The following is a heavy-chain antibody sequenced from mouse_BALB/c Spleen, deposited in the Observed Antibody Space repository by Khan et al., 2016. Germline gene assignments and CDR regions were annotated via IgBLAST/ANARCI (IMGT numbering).Heavy chain of an antibody. D-gene: IGHD1-1*01. CDR3: ARPDYGSSRGFAY. CDR1: GYTFTNYG. CDR2: INTYTGEP. Sequence: LVESGPELKKPGETVRISCKASGYTFTNYGMNWVKQAPGKGLKWMGWINTYTGEPTYADDFKGRFAFSLETSASTAYLQINNLKHEDTATYFCARPDYGSSRGFAYWGQGTLVTVSA. V-gene: IGHV9-3-1*01. J-gene: IGHJ3*01.